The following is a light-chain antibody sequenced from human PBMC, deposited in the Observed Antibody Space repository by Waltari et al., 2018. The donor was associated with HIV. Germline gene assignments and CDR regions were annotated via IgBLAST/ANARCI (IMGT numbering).Light chain of an antibody. CDR1: SSNIGINS. Sequence: QSVLTQPPSASGTPGQRVTISCSGSSSNIGINSVNWYQQFPGTAPTLLIYTNKQRPSGVPKRFSASKSGTSASLAISRLQSEDEADYYCEAWDDSLNGVVFGGGTKLTVL. CDR3: EAWDDSLNGVV. CDR2: TNK. J-gene: IGLJ2*01. V-gene: IGLV1-44*01.